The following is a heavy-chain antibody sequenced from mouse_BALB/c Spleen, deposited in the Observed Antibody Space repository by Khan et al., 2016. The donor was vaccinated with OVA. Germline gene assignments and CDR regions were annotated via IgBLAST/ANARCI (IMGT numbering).Heavy chain of an antibody. D-gene: IGHD2-14*01. CDR3: ARPYRYDGRAWFAY. J-gene: IGHJ3*01. CDR1: GFDFSRYW. Sequence: EVQLVESGGGLVQPGGSLKLSCAASGFDFSRYWMSWVRQAPGKGLEWIGDINPDSSSINYTPSLKDKFIISRDNAKNTLYRQMSKVRSEDTALYYCARPYRYDGRAWFAYWGQGTLVTVYA. CDR2: INPDSSSI. V-gene: IGHV4-1*02.